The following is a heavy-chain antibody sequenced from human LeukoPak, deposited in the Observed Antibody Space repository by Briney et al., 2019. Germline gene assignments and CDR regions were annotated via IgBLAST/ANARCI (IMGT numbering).Heavy chain of an antibody. CDR3: ARGRLWFGELSPSFDY. CDR1: GFTFSSYS. D-gene: IGHD3-10*01. V-gene: IGHV3-21*01. J-gene: IGHJ4*02. Sequence: PGGSLRLSCAASGFTFSSYSMNWVRQAPGKGLEWVSSISSSSSYIYYADSVKGRFTISRDNAKNSLYLQMNSLRAEDTAVYYCARGRLWFGELSPSFDYWGQGTLVTVSS. CDR2: ISSSSSYI.